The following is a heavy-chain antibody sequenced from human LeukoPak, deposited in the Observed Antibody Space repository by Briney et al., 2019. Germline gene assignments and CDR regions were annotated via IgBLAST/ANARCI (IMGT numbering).Heavy chain of an antibody. CDR1: GFTFDDYA. Sequence: GGSLRLSCAASGFTFDDYAMHWVRQAPGKGLEWVSLISGDGGSTYYADSVKGRFTISRDNAKNSLYLQMNSLRAEDTALYYCARDFSASWYWDYWGQGTLVTVSS. J-gene: IGHJ4*02. V-gene: IGHV3-43*02. CDR2: ISGDGGST. D-gene: IGHD2-8*02. CDR3: ARDFSASWYWDY.